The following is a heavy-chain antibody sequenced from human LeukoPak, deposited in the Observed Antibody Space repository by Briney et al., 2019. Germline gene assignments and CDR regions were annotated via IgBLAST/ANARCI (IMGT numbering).Heavy chain of an antibody. Sequence: ASVKVSCKASGYTFTSYDINWVRQAAGQGLEWLGWMNPNSGNTGYAQQFQGRVTMTRSTSISTAYMELSSLKSEDTAVYYCATPNPFVVVPAANFDLWGRGTLVTVSS. D-gene: IGHD2-2*01. CDR3: ATPNPFVVVPAANFDL. CDR1: GYTFTSYD. V-gene: IGHV1-8*01. CDR2: MNPNSGNT. J-gene: IGHJ2*01.